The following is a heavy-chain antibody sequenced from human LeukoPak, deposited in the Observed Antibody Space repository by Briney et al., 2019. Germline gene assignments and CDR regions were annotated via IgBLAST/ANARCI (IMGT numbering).Heavy chain of an antibody. Sequence: SETLSLTCTVSGYSISSGYYWGWIRQPPGKGLEWIGSIYHSGTTYYNPSLKSRVTISVDTSKNQFSLKLSSVTAADTAVYYCATSAYGYYFDYWGQGTLVTVSS. J-gene: IGHJ4*02. CDR1: GYSISSGYY. D-gene: IGHD3-10*01. CDR3: ATSAYGYYFDY. V-gene: IGHV4-38-2*02. CDR2: IYHSGTT.